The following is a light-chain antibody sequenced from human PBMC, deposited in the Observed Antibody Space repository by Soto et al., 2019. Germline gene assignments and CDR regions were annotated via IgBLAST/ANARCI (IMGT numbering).Light chain of an antibody. Sequence: QSVLTQPPSVSGAPGHRVTISCAGSSSNIGAAYDVHWYQHLPGTAPKLLIYANSNRPSGVPDRFSGSKSDTSASLAITGLQAEDEADYYCQSYDISLTGVVFGGGTKLTVL. CDR1: SSNIGAAYD. V-gene: IGLV1-40*01. CDR3: QSYDISLTGVV. CDR2: ANS. J-gene: IGLJ2*01.